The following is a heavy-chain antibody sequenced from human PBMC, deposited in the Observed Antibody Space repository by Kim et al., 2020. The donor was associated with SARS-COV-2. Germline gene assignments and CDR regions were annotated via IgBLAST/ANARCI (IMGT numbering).Heavy chain of an antibody. D-gene: IGHD3-22*01. V-gene: IGHV4-39*01. CDR3: ARLPHDSSRYVDS. J-gene: IGHJ4*02. Sequence: SETLSLTCTVSGGSISSSFNYWGWIRQPPGKGLEWIGSVYHSGSTYDSPSLKSRVTVSVDTSKNEFSLKVTSVTAADTAVYFCARLPHDSSRYVDSWGQGILVTVSS. CDR2: VYHSGST. CDR1: GGSISSSFNY.